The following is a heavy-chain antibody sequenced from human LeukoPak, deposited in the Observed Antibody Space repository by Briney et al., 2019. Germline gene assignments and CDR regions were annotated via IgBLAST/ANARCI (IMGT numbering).Heavy chain of an antibody. V-gene: IGHV3-23*01. D-gene: IGHD3-22*01. CDR3: AKAGEVTMIVVVILPFDY. Sequence: PGGSLRLSCAASGFTFSSYAMSWVRQAPGKGLEWVSAISGSGGSTYYADSVKGRFTISRDNSKNTLYLQMNSLRAEDTAVYYCAKAGEVTMIVVVILPFDYWGQGTLVTVSS. J-gene: IGHJ4*02. CDR1: GFTFSSYA. CDR2: ISGSGGST.